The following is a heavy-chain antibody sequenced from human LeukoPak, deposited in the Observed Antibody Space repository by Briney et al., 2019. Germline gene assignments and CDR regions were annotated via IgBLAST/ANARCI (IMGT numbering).Heavy chain of an antibody. CDR3: VREGYCSSTSCYQDYYYYYMDV. D-gene: IGHD2-2*01. CDR2: ISAYNGNT. CDR1: GYIFTNYG. Sequence: ASVKVSCKASGYIFTNYGISWVRQAPGQGLEWMGWISAYNGNTNYAQKLQGRVTLTTDTSTSTAYMELRSLRSDDTAVYYCVREGYCSSTSCYQDYYYYYMDVWQRDHGHRLL. J-gene: IGHJ6*03. V-gene: IGHV1-18*01.